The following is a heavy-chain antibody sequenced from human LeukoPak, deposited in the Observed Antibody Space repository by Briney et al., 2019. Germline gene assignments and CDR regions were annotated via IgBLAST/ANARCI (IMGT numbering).Heavy chain of an antibody. V-gene: IGHV3-23*01. CDR2: ISGSGGST. CDR3: AKAGIAAAGTFDY. CDR1: GFTFSSYG. D-gene: IGHD6-13*01. J-gene: IGHJ4*02. Sequence: GGTLRLSCAASGFTFSSYGMSWVRQAPGKGLEWVSAISGSGGSTYYADSVKGRFTVSRDNSKNTLYLQMNSLRAEDTAVYYCAKAGIAAAGTFDYWGQGTLVTVSS.